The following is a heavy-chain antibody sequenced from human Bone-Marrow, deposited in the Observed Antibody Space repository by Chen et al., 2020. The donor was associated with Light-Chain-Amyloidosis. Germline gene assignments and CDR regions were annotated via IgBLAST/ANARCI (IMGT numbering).Heavy chain of an antibody. CDR3: VRDTDDSSTYYTYRSMDV. J-gene: IGHJ6*02. V-gene: IGHV4-34*01. CDR1: GGSFSDYS. D-gene: IGHD3-22*01. CDR2: ITHSGST. Sequence: QVQLQQWGAGLLKPSETLSLTCAVYGGSFSDYSWTWIRQSPGTGLEWIGKITHSGSTKYNPARKSRVTMSVDTSKNQFSLKMNSVTAADTAVYYCVRDTDDSSTYYTYRSMDVWGQGTTVTGSS.